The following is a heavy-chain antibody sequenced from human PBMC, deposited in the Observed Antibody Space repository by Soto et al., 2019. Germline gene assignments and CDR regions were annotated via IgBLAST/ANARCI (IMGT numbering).Heavy chain of an antibody. J-gene: IGHJ6*02. Sequence: SETLSLTRSDSGGSISSRYYYWTWIRQPPGQGLEWIGNFYYSGNTYYNPSLKTRLIISIDTYKNQLSLKVGSVFDADTAVYYWASPSLYGMAVWRQGTTLTVSS. CDR2: FYYSGNT. V-gene: IGHV4-30-4*01. CDR3: ASPSLYGMAV. CDR1: GGSISSRYYY.